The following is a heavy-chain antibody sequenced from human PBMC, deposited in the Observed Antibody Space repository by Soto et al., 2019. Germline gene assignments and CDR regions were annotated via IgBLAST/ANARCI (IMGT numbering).Heavy chain of an antibody. J-gene: IGHJ4*02. CDR2: ISYDGSNK. V-gene: IGHV3-30*03. Sequence: PGGSLRLSCAASGFTFSSYGMHWVRQAPGKGLEWVAVISYDGSNKYYADSVKGRFTISRDNSKNTLYLQMNSLRAEDTAVYYCARDGEFRYSYGTYYFDYWGQGTLVTVSS. D-gene: IGHD5-18*01. CDR3: ARDGEFRYSYGTYYFDY. CDR1: GFTFSSYG.